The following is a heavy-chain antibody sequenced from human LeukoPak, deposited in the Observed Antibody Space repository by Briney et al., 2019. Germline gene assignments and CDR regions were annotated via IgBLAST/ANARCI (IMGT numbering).Heavy chain of an antibody. V-gene: IGHV1-18*01. CDR1: GYTFTSYG. J-gene: IGHJ6*02. CDR2: ISAYNGNT. Sequence: GASVTVSCKASGYTFTSYGISWVRQAPGQGLEWMGWISAYNGNTNYAQKLQGRVTMTTDTSTSTAYMELRSLRSGDTAVYYCARDYPVGQQLVLDYYYGMDVWGQGTTVTVSS. D-gene: IGHD6-13*01. CDR3: ARDYPVGQQLVLDYYYGMDV.